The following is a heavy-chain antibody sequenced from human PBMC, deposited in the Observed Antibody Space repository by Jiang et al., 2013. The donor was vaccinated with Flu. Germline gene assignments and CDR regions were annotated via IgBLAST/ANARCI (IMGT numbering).Heavy chain of an antibody. CDR2: IYYIGST. CDR3: ARHTTLPRSGFDP. D-gene: IGHD1-14*01. J-gene: IGHJ5*02. Sequence: TLSLTCTVSGGSISSYYWSSDPAAPGKGLEWIGYIYYIGSTNYNPSLKSRVTISVDTSKNQFSLKLSSVTAADTAVYYCARHTTLPRSGFDPWGQGTLVTVSS. CDR1: GGSISSYY. V-gene: IGHV4-59*08.